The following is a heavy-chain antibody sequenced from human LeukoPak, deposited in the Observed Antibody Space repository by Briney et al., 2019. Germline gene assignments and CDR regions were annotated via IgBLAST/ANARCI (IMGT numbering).Heavy chain of an antibody. CDR1: GFSLTTRPLG. D-gene: IGHD1-20*01. CDR3: AHRRSGYDWNHGDFDY. Sequence: SGPTLVNPTQTLTLTCSFSGFSLTTRPLGAGRIRQPPGKALEWLAVIYWDDDKRYNPSLKTRLTVTTATSKNQVVLIMTNMDPVDTATYYCAHRRSGYDWNHGDFDYWGQGTLVTVSS. V-gene: IGHV2-5*02. CDR2: IYWDDDK. J-gene: IGHJ4*02.